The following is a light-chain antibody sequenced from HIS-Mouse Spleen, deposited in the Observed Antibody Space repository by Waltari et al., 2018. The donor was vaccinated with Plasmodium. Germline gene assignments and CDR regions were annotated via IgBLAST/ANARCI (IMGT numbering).Light chain of an antibody. CDR3: QQYNNWSFT. Sequence: EIVMTQSPATLSVSPGERATLSCRASQSVSSNLAWYQQKPGQAPRLLIYGASTRDTGIPARFSGSGSGTEFTLTISSLQSEDVAVYYCQQYNNWSFTFGPGTKVDIK. J-gene: IGKJ3*01. CDR2: GAS. V-gene: IGKV3-15*01. CDR1: QSVSSN.